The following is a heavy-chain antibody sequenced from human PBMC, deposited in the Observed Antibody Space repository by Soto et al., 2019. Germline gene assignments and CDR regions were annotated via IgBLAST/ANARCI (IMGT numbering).Heavy chain of an antibody. D-gene: IGHD5-18*01. CDR2: IYTSGST. J-gene: IGHJ6*02. CDR1: GGSISSYY. V-gene: IGHV4-4*07. CDR3: ARDIRGYSYGTYYYGMDV. Sequence: SETLSLTCTVSGGSISSYYWSWIRQPAGKGLEWIGRIYTSGSTNYNPSLKSRVTMSVDTSKNQFSLKLSSVTAADAAVYYCARDIRGYSYGTYYYGMDVWGQGTTVTVSS.